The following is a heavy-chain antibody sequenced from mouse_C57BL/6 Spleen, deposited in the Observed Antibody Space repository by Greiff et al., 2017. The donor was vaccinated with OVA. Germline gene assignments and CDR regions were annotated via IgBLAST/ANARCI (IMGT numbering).Heavy chain of an antibody. CDR1: GFTFSDYG. CDR2: ISSGSSTI. CDR3: ARGGDSSSMDY. V-gene: IGHV5-17*01. Sequence: EVKLVESGGGLVKPGGSLKLSCAASGFTFSDYGMHWVRQAPEKGLEWVAYISSGSSTIYYADTVKGRFTISRDNAKNTLFLQMTSLRSEDTAMYYCARGGDSSSMDYWGQGTSVTVSS. J-gene: IGHJ4*01. D-gene: IGHD1-1*01.